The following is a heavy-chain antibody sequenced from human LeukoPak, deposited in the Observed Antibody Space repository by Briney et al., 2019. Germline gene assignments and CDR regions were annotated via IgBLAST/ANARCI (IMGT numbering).Heavy chain of an antibody. J-gene: IGHJ3*02. D-gene: IGHD4-17*01. V-gene: IGHV4-34*01. CDR2: INHSGST. CDR1: GGSFSGYY. CDR3: ASPIYGDYTENGFDI. Sequence: KPSETLSLTCAVYGGSFSGYYWSWIRQPPGKGLEWIGEINHSGSTNYNPSLKSRVTISLDTSKNQFSLKLSSVTAADTAVYYCASPIYGDYTENGFDIWGQGTMVTVSS.